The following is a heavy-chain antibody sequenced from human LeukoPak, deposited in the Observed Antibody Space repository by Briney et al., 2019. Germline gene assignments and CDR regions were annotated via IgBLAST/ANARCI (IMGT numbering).Heavy chain of an antibody. V-gene: IGHV3-48*04. Sequence: GGSLRLSCAASGFTFSSYSMNWVRQAPGKGLEWVSYIGSSGSTIYYADSVKGRFTISRDNAKNSLYLQMNSLRAEDTAVYYCXXXXYDXXXGXYPTLDFDXXGQGXLVTV. CDR1: GFTFSSYS. D-gene: IGHD3-9*01. CDR3: XXXXYDXXXGXYPTLDFDX. CDR2: IGSSGSTI. J-gene: IGHJ4*02.